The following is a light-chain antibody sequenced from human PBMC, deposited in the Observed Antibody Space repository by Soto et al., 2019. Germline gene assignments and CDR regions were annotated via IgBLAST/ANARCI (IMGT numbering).Light chain of an antibody. Sequence: EIVLTQSPGPLSLSPGERATLSCRASQSVSSSHLAWYQQNPGQAPRLLIYGATSRATGIPDRFSGSGSGTDFTLTISRLEPEDFAVYYCQQYGTSAGTFGQGTKVDVK. CDR3: QQYGTSAGT. CDR1: QSVSSSH. J-gene: IGKJ1*01. V-gene: IGKV3-20*01. CDR2: GAT.